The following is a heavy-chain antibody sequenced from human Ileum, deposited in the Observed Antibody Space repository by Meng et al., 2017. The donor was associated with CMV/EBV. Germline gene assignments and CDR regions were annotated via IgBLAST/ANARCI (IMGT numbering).Heavy chain of an antibody. Sequence: LNVDHDGMTWVSQAPGKGLGWVCGINGDGDDRGYADSARSRFTISRDNAKDSLYLQMNDLRAEDTAFYHCVTHFQGGSSSIPGYYDIWGRGTLVTVSS. CDR3: VTHFQGGSSSIPGYYDI. CDR1: LNVDHDG. J-gene: IGHJ2*01. D-gene: IGHD6-6*01. V-gene: IGHV3-20*01. CDR2: INGDGDDR.